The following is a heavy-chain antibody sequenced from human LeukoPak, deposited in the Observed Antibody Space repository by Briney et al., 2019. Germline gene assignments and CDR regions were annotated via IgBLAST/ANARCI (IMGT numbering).Heavy chain of an antibody. V-gene: IGHV4-39*02. CDR2: IYYSGST. D-gene: IGHD3-10*01. J-gene: IGHJ6*02. Sequence: SGTLSLTCTVSGGSISSSSYYWGWIRQPPGKGLEWIGSIYYSGSTYYNPSLKSRVTISVDPSKNQFSLNLISVTAADTAVYYCARDRPNYGSVRDGMDVWGQGTTVTVSS. CDR1: GGSISSSSYY. CDR3: ARDRPNYGSVRDGMDV.